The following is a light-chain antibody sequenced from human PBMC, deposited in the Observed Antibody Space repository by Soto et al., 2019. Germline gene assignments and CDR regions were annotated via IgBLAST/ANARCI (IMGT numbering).Light chain of an antibody. Sequence: QSALTQPASVSGSPGQSVTISCTGTSSDVGGYNYFSWYQHHPGKAPKLMIYDVSNRPSGVSNRFSGSKSGNTASLTISGLQAEDADDYYGSSYTSSSTLVFGTGTKLTVL. J-gene: IGLJ1*01. CDR1: SSDVGGYNY. CDR3: SSYTSSSTLV. CDR2: DVS. V-gene: IGLV2-14*03.